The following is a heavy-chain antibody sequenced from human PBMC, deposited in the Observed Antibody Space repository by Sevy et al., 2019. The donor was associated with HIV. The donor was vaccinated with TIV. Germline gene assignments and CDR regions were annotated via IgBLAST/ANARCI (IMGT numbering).Heavy chain of an antibody. CDR3: AKDRVWELGDAFDI. CDR1: GFTFSSYA. Sequence: GGSLRLSCVASGFTFSSYAMNWVRQAPGKGLEWVSGLSGSGGSTNYADSVKGRFTISRDNSKNTLYLQMNSLRAEDTAVYYCAKDRVWELGDAFDIWGQGTMVTVSS. V-gene: IGHV3-23*01. J-gene: IGHJ3*02. D-gene: IGHD1-26*01. CDR2: LSGSGGST.